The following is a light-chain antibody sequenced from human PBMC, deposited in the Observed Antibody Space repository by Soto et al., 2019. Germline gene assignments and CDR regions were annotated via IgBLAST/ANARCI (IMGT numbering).Light chain of an antibody. CDR3: QQYYTTPYT. V-gene: IGKV3-20*01. J-gene: IGKJ3*01. CDR1: QYISGGY. Sequence: EIVLTQSPDTLSLSPGEWGTLSCRATQYISGGYLAWYQQRPGQAPRLLIYGASNRATGIPDRISGSGSGTDFTLTISRVEPEDLAVYYCQQYYTTPYTFGPGTRMEIK. CDR2: GAS.